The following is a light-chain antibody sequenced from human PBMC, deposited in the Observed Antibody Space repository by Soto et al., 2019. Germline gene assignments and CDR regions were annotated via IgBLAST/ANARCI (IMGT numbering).Light chain of an antibody. Sequence: DIVMTQSPVSLPVTPGEPASISFRSSQSLLHSNGYNYLDWYLQKPGQSPQLLIYWGSNRAYGVPDRFSGSGAGTDFTLKISRVEAEDVGVYYCMQALQTPRTVGQGTKLEIK. CDR3: MQALQTPRT. CDR1: QSLLHSNGYNY. V-gene: IGKV2-28*01. J-gene: IGKJ2*02. CDR2: WGS.